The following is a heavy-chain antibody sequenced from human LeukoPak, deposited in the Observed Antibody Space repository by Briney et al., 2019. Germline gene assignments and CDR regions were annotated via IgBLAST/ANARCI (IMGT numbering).Heavy chain of an antibody. Sequence: GGSLRLSCAASGFTFSSYTMSWVRQAPGKGLEWVSTITTSDGNTYYADSVKGRFTVSRGNSKNTLYLQMNRLRAEDTAVYYCAKDGGLWVSAHWGDSWGRGTLVTVSS. D-gene: IGHD7-27*01. CDR3: AKDGGLWVSAHWGDS. V-gene: IGHV3-23*01. CDR2: ITTSDGNT. CDR1: GFTFSSYT. J-gene: IGHJ4*02.